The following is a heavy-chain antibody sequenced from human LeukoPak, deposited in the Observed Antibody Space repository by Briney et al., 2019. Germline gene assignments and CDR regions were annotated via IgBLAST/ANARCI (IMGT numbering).Heavy chain of an antibody. D-gene: IGHD3-10*01. CDR2: ISGSGGST. V-gene: IGHV3-23*01. CDR1: GFTFSSYA. Sequence: GGSXRLXCAASGFTFSSYAMSWVRQAPGKGLEWVSAISGSGGSTYYADSVKGRFTISRDNSKNTLYLQMNSLRAEDTAVYYCAKDEGFGELLDPSNWFDPWGQGTLVTVSS. J-gene: IGHJ5*02. CDR3: AKDEGFGELLDPSNWFDP.